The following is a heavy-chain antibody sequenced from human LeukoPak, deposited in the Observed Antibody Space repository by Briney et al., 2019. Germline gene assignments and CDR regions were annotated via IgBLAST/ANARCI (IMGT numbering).Heavy chain of an antibody. Sequence: PSETLSLTCAVYGGSFSGYYWSWIRQPPGKGLEWIGEINHSGSTNYKPSLKSRVTISVDTSKNQFSLKLSSVTAADTAVYYCARGRGSSSMGDFPSKDHDFAYWGQGTLVTVSS. J-gene: IGHJ4*02. CDR2: INHSGST. D-gene: IGHD6-6*01. CDR1: GGSFSGYY. V-gene: IGHV4-34*01. CDR3: ARGRGSSSMGDFPSKDHDFAY.